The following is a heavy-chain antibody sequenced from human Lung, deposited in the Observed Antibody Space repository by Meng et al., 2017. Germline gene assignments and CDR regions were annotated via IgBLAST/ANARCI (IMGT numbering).Heavy chain of an antibody. CDR3: ARGPTTMAHDFDY. CDR1: GGSLSGYY. CDR2: INHSGST. D-gene: IGHD4-11*01. J-gene: IGHJ4*02. V-gene: IGHV4-34*01. Sequence: QVQLQQWGAALSKPSETLSLTYVVSGGSLSGYYWSWIRQPPGKGLEWIGEINHSGSTNYNPSLESRATISVDTSQNNLSLKLSSVTAADSAVYYCARGPTTMAHDFDYWGQGTLVTVSS.